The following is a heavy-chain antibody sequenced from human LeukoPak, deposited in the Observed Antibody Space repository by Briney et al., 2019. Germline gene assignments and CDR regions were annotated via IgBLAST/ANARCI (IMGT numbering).Heavy chain of an antibody. CDR2: IYTSGST. V-gene: IGHV4-61*02. CDR1: GYSISSSYY. D-gene: IGHD3-22*01. J-gene: IGHJ4*02. Sequence: SETLSLACGVSGYSISSSYYWGWIRQPAGKGLEWIGRIYTSGSTNYNPSLKSRVTISVDTSKNQFSLKLSSVTAADTAVYYCARVRQGYYDSSGHLDYWGQGTLVTVSS. CDR3: ARVRQGYYDSSGHLDY.